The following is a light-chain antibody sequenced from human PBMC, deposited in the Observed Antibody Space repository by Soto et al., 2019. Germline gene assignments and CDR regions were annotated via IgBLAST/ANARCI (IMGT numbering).Light chain of an antibody. J-gene: IGLJ1*01. Sequence: QSALTQPASVSGSPGQSIIISCTGTSSDVGGYNYVSWYQQYPGKAPKLMIYDVSNRPSGVSNRFSGSKSGNTASLTISGLQAEDEADYYCGSYTSSSSDVFGTGTKLTVL. CDR2: DVS. CDR3: GSYTSSSSDV. V-gene: IGLV2-14*01. CDR1: SSDVGGYNY.